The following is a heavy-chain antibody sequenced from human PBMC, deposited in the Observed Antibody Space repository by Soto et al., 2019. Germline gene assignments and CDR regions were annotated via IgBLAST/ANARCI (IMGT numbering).Heavy chain of an antibody. J-gene: IGHJ4*02. V-gene: IGHV1-3*01. D-gene: IGHD6-13*01. CDR2: INAGNGNT. Sequence: QVQLVQSGAEVKKPGASVKVSCKASGYTFTSYAMHWVRQAPGQRLEWMGWINAGNGNTKYSQKFQGRVTITRDTSASTAYTELSSVRSEDTAVYYCASRGSSSWYFDYWGKGTLVTVSS. CDR3: ASRGSSSWYFDY. CDR1: GYTFTSYA.